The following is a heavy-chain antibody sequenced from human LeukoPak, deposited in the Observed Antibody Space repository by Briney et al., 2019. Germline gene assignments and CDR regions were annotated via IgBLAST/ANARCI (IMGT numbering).Heavy chain of an antibody. V-gene: IGHV3-33*01. J-gene: IGHJ4*02. CDR3: ARGGKSYGGIKVIDY. Sequence: GGSLRLSCAASGFTFSSYGMHWVRQAPGKGPEWVAVIWYDGSNKYYADSVKGRFTISRDNSKNTLYLQMNSLRAEDTVVYYCARGGKSYGGIKVIDYWGQGTLVTVSS. D-gene: IGHD4-23*01. CDR2: IWYDGSNK. CDR1: GFTFSSYG.